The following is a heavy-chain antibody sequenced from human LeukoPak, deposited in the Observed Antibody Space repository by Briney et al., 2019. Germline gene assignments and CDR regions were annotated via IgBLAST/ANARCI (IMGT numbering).Heavy chain of an antibody. Sequence: PSETLSLTCAVSGYSISSGYYWGWIRQPPGKGLEWIGSIYHSGSTYYNPSLKSRVTISVDTSKNQFSLKLSSVTAADTAVYYCARQVPTAAADTRGYFDYWGQGTVVTVSS. V-gene: IGHV4-38-2*01. CDR3: ARQVPTAAADTRGYFDY. J-gene: IGHJ4*02. CDR2: IYHSGST. D-gene: IGHD6-25*01. CDR1: GYSISSGYY.